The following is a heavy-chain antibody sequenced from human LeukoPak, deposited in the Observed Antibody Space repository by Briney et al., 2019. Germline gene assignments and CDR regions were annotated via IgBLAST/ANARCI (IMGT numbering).Heavy chain of an antibody. CDR2: IHYSGST. D-gene: IGHD3-22*01. CDR1: GGSISSSTYY. J-gene: IGHJ1*01. CDR3: ARQYYYDGSGPFQH. V-gene: IGHV4-39*01. Sequence: PSETLSLTCAVSGGSISSSTYYWGWIRQPPGKGLEWIGSIHYSGSTHYNPSLKSRVTIFVDRSKNQFSLKLSSVTAADTAVYYCARQYYYDGSGPFQHWGQGTLVTVSS.